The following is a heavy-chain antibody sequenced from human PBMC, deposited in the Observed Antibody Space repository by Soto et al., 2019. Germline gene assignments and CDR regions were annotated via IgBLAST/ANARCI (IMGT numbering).Heavy chain of an antibody. Sequence: EVQLVESGGGLVQPGGSLRLSCEASGFTFSSYWMSWIRQAPGKGLEWVANVNQDGSQSYLVDSVQGRFFMSRDNAKNSLFLQMNSLRAEDTAVYYCVRDGGGGWHFDSWGQGTLVTVSS. V-gene: IGHV3-7*01. CDR1: GFTFSSYW. CDR3: VRDGGGGWHFDS. D-gene: IGHD6-19*01. CDR2: VNQDGSQS. J-gene: IGHJ4*02.